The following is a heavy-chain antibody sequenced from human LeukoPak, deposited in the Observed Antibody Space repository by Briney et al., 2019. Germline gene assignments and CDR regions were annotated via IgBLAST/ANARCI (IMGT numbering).Heavy chain of an antibody. Sequence: SETLSLTCTVSGGSISSYYWSWIRQPAGKGLEWIGRIYTSGSTNYNPSLESRVTMSVDTSKNQFSLKLSSVTAADTAVYYCARGGTSGWYPYYFDYWGQGTLVTVSS. CDR2: IYTSGST. CDR1: GGSISSYY. CDR3: ARGGTSGWYPYYFDY. J-gene: IGHJ4*02. V-gene: IGHV4-4*07. D-gene: IGHD6-19*01.